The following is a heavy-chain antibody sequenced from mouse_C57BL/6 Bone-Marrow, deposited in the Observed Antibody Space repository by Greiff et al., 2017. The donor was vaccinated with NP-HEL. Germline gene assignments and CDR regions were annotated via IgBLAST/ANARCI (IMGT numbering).Heavy chain of an antibody. D-gene: IGHD3-1*01. J-gene: IGHJ3*01. CDR2: IYPRSGNT. CDR1: GYTFTSYG. Sequence: QVQLKESGAELARPGASVKLSCKASGYTFTSYGISWVKQRTGQGLEWIGEIYPRSGNTYYNEKFKGKSTLTVDKSSSTAYMQLSSLTSEDSAGYYCARARAQDSEGWLAYWGQGTMVTV. V-gene: IGHV1-81*01. CDR3: ARARAQDSEGWLAY.